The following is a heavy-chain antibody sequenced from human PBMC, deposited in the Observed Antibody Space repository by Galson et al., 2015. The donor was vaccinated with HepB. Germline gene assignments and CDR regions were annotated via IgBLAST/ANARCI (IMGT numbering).Heavy chain of an antibody. CDR3: ARHSPRDYYYGMDV. Sequence: SETLSLTCTVSGGSISSSSYYWGWIRQPPGKGLEWIGSIYYSGSTYYNPSLKSRVTISVDTSKNQFSLKLSSVTAADTAVYYCARHSPRDYYYGMDVWGQGTTVTVSS. J-gene: IGHJ6*02. CDR2: IYYSGST. V-gene: IGHV4-39*01. CDR1: GGSISSSSYY.